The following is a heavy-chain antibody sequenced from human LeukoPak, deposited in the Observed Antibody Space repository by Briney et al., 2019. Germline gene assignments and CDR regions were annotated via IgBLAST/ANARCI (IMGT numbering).Heavy chain of an antibody. CDR2: IIPIFGIA. CDR3: ARGHSSSWYLMRDNWFDP. D-gene: IGHD6-13*01. CDR1: GGTFSSYA. Sequence: SVKVSCKASGGTFSSYAISWVRQAPGQGLEWMGGIIPIFGIANYAQKFQGRVTITADESTSTAYMELSSLRSEDTAVYYCARGHSSSWYLMRDNWFDPWGQGTLVTVSS. V-gene: IGHV1-69*01. J-gene: IGHJ5*02.